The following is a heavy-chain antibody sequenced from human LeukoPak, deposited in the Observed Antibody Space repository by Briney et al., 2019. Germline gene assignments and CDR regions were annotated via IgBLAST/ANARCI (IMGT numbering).Heavy chain of an antibody. CDR1: GFTFSSYD. CDR3: AKSLWAAAGTGAFDF. V-gene: IGHV3-23*01. CDR2: FRASDETT. D-gene: IGHD6-13*01. Sequence: GGSLRLSCAASGFTFSSYDMNWVRQAPGKGLEWVSSFRASDETTYYADSVKGRFTISRDKSRNTLYLQMNSLRVEDTGVYYCAKSLWAAAGTGAFDFWGQGTMVTVSS. J-gene: IGHJ3*01.